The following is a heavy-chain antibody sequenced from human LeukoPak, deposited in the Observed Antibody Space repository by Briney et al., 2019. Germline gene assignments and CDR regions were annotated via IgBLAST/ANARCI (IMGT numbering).Heavy chain of an antibody. D-gene: IGHD3-16*02. Sequence: GGSLRLSCTASGFTFSSYAISWVRQAPGKGLEWVSAITDSGGSTSYADSVRGRFTISRDNSKNTLYLQMNSLRAEDTAEYYCAKDTSARRGSLNGWGQGTLVTVSS. V-gene: IGHV3-23*01. CDR1: GFTFSSYA. CDR2: ITDSGGST. CDR3: AKDTSARRGSLNG. J-gene: IGHJ4*02.